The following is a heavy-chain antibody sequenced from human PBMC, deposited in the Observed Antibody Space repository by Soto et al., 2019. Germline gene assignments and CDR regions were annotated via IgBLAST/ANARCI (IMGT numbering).Heavy chain of an antibody. V-gene: IGHV4-59*01. CDR2: IYDTGISGYTPST. CDR1: GCCITCSY. CDR3: APREDAFFYYGFDG. J-gene: IGHJ6*01. D-gene: IGHD3-10*01. Sequence: SETLSLTCTVSGCCITCSYWSWVRRPPGKGLEWIAYIYDTGISGYTPSTSYNPSLKSRVTMSVDTSKNQFSLTLTSVTAADRAVYYGAPREDAFFYYGFDGWRQGLPVTV.